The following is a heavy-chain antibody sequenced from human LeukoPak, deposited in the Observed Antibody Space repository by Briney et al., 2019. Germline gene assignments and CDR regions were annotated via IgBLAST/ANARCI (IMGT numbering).Heavy chain of an antibody. J-gene: IGHJ6*02. CDR2: ISSSSSYI. CDR3: ARGSGYCTSTSCYVYYYYGMDV. D-gene: IGHD2-2*01. Sequence: GGSLRLSCAASGFTFNSYTMNWVRQAPGKGLEWVSSISSSSSYIYYADSVKGRFTISRDNAENSLYLQMNSLRAEDTAVYFCARGSGYCTSTSCYVYYYYGMDVWGQGTTVTVSS. V-gene: IGHV3-21*01. CDR1: GFTFNSYT.